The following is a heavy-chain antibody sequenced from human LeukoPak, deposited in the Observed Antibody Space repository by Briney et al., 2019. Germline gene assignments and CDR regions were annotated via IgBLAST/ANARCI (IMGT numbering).Heavy chain of an antibody. CDR1: EFTFSSYG. D-gene: IGHD2-15*01. V-gene: IGHV3-30*18. CDR2: ISYDGSNK. CDR3: AKGRCSGGSCYSASDY. J-gene: IGHJ4*02. Sequence: GGSLRLSCAASEFTFSSYGMHWVRQAPGKGLEWVAVISYDGSNKYYADSVKGRFTISRDNSKNTLYLQMNSLRAEDTAVYYCAKGRCSGGSCYSASDYWGQGTLVTVSS.